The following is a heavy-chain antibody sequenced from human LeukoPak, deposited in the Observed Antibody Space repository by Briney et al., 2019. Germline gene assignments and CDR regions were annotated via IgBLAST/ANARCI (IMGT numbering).Heavy chain of an antibody. D-gene: IGHD6-13*01. V-gene: IGHV4-59*12. J-gene: IGHJ5*02. CDR3: ARDQYSSSWYYNWFDP. CDR2: IYYSGST. CDR1: GASISGSY. Sequence: PSETLSLTCSVSGASISGSYWSWIRQPPGKGLEWIGYIYYSGSTNYNPSLKSRVTISVDTSKNQFSLKLSSVTAADTAVYYCARDQYSSSWYYNWFDPWGQGTLVTVSS.